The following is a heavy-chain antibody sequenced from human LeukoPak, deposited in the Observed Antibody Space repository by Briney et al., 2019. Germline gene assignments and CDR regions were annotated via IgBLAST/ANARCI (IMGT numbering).Heavy chain of an antibody. V-gene: IGHV1-18*01. J-gene: IGHJ4*02. CDR1: GYTFTSYG. CDR3: ARIIDGSGSYYLDKTYYFDY. D-gene: IGHD3-10*01. Sequence: ASAKVSCKASGYTFTSYGISWVRQAPGQGLEWMGWISAYNGNTNYAQKLQGRVTMTTDTSTSTAYMELRSLRSDDTAVYYCARIIDGSGSYYLDKTYYFDYWGQGTLVTVSS. CDR2: ISAYNGNT.